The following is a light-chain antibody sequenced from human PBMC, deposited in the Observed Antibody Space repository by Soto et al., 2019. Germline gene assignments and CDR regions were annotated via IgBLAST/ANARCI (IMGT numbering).Light chain of an antibody. CDR1: QDIGKA. V-gene: IGKV1-33*01. CDR3: QQYDDIPYT. J-gene: IGKJ2*01. CDR2: DAS. Sequence: DIQMTQSPSSLSASIGERVTITCQASQDIGKALNWYQHKPGKVPSLLIYDASNLETGVPSTFSGSGSGTDFTFTITSLQPEDIAIYYCQQYDDIPYTFGQGTKLEIK.